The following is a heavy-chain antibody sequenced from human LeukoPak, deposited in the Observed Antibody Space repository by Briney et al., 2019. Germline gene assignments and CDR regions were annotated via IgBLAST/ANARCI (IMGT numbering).Heavy chain of an antibody. V-gene: IGHV1-2*02. Sequence: GASVSVSCKGTRYTFTDYYMHSLPPSPAKRLECMGCINPNRGGKNHAQKFQGRVTMTRHTSIQTTSMGLSRLRSDDTAVYYCARALDFGVVISAGNWFDPWGQGTLVTVSS. CDR3: ARALDFGVVISAGNWFDP. CDR1: RYTFTDYY. D-gene: IGHD3-3*01. J-gene: IGHJ5*02. CDR2: INPNRGGK.